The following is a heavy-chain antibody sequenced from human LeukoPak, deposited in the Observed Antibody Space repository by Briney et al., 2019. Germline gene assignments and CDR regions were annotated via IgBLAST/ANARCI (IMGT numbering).Heavy chain of an antibody. CDR1: GDSVSSNSAV. CDR2: TYYRSKWYN. V-gene: IGHV6-1*01. J-gene: IGHJ3*02. D-gene: IGHD2-2*02. CDR3: ARDTGAAISTFDI. Sequence: SQTLSLTCAISGDSVSSNSAVWNWLRQSPSRGLEWLGRTYYRSKWYNDYAGLVKSRITVNPDTSKNQFYLQLNSVTPEGTAMYYCARDTGAAISTFDIWGQGTMVTVSS.